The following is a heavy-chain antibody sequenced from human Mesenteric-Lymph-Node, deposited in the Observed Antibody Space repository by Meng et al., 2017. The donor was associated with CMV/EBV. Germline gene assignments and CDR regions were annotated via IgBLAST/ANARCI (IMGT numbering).Heavy chain of an antibody. D-gene: IGHD1-7*01. J-gene: IGHJ4*02. V-gene: IGHV4-34*01. CDR3: ARLYNWNWAFDC. CDR1: GGSFSGYY. CDR2: INHSGST. Sequence: SETLSLTCAVYGGSFSGYYWSWIRQPPGKGLEWIGEINHSGSTNYNPSLKSRVTISVDTSKNQFSLKLSSVTAADTAVYYCARLYNWNWAFDCWGQGTLVTVSS.